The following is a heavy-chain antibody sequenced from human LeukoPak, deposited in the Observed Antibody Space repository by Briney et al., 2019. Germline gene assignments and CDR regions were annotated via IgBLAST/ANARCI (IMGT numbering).Heavy chain of an antibody. D-gene: IGHD3-3*01. J-gene: IGHJ4*02. CDR1: GFTFSSYA. CDR2: ISGSGGST. CDR3: AKHLRFLEWLLSALDY. Sequence: GGSLRLSCAASGFTFSSYAMSWVRQAPGKGLEWVSTISGSGGSTYYADSVKGRFTISRDNSKNTLYLQMNSLRAEDTAVYYCAKHLRFLEWLLSALDYWGQGTLVTVSS. V-gene: IGHV3-23*01.